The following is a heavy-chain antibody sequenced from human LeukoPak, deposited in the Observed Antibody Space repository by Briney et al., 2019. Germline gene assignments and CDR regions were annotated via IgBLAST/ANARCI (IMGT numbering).Heavy chain of an antibody. Sequence: ASVKVSCKASGYTFTTYGMNWVRQAPGQGLEWMGWINTNTGNPTYAQGFTGRFVFSLDTSVSTAYLLISSLKAEDTAVYYCARVRYDFWSGYIWGGDFDYWGQGTLVTVSS. CDR1: GYTFTTYG. CDR3: ARVRYDFWSGYIWGGDFDY. V-gene: IGHV7-4-1*02. D-gene: IGHD3-3*01. CDR2: INTNTGNP. J-gene: IGHJ4*02.